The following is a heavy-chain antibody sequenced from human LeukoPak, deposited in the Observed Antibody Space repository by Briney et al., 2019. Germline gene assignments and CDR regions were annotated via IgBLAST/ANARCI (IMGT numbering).Heavy chain of an antibody. V-gene: IGHV3-7*03. CDR3: IKGGGSGWPFDY. D-gene: IGHD6-19*01. Sequence: GTLSLTCAVSGGSISSSNWWSWVRQAPGKGLEWVANINPDGSEENYVDSAKGRFTISRDNAKSSLYLQMNSLRPEDTAVYYCIKGGGSGWPFDYWGQGTLVTVSS. CDR2: INPDGSEE. J-gene: IGHJ4*02. CDR1: GGSISSSNW.